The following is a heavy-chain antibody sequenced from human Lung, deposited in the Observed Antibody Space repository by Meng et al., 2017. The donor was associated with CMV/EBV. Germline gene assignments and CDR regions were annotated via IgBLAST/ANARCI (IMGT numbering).Heavy chain of an antibody. Sequence: SCAASGFTFSSYAMHWVRQAPGKGLEWVAVISYDGSNKYYADSVKGRFTISRDNSKNTLYLQMNSLRAEDTAVYYCATDGGAAAGTTPRGPGGQGTLVTVSS. J-gene: IGHJ5*02. CDR2: ISYDGSNK. D-gene: IGHD6-13*01. CDR3: ATDGGAAAGTTPRGP. V-gene: IGHV3-30*04. CDR1: GFTFSSYA.